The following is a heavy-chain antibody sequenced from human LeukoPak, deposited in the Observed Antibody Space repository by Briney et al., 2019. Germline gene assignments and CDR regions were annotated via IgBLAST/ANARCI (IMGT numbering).Heavy chain of an antibody. J-gene: IGHJ5*02. D-gene: IGHD6-13*01. V-gene: IGHV1-18*01. CDR3: ARSGSSWYSWFDP. CDR1: GYTFTSYG. Sequence: ASVKVSCKASGYTFTSYGISWVRQAPGPGLERMGWISAYNGNTNYAQKLQGRVTMTTDTSTSTAYMELSSLRSEDTAVYYCARSGSSWYSWFDPWGQGTLVTVSS. CDR2: ISAYNGNT.